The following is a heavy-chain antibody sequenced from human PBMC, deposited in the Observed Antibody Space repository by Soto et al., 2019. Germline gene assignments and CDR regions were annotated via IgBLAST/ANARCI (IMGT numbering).Heavy chain of an antibody. V-gene: IGHV1-18*01. D-gene: IGHD3-3*01. Sequence: ASVKVSCKASGYTFTSYGISWVRQAPGQGLEWMGWISAYNGNTNYAQKLQGRVTMTTDTSTSTAYMELRSLRSDDTAVYYCARIIKVSPPPLEWFYDAFDIWGQGTMVTVSS. CDR3: ARIIKVSPPPLEWFYDAFDI. CDR2: ISAYNGNT. CDR1: GYTFTSYG. J-gene: IGHJ3*02.